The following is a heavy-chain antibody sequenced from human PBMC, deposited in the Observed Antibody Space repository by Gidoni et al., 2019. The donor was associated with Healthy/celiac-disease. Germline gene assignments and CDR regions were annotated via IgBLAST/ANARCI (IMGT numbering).Heavy chain of an antibody. V-gene: IGHV3-23*01. CDR2: ISGSGGST. CDR1: GFPFSSYA. Sequence: EVQLLESGGGLVQPGGSLRLSCAASGFPFSSYAMSWVRQAPGKGLEWVSAISGSGGSTYYADSVKGRFTISRDNSKNTLYLQMNSLRAEDTAVYYCAKAIRFVTTGGYYFDYWGQGTLVTVSS. D-gene: IGHD4-17*01. CDR3: AKAIRFVTTGGYYFDY. J-gene: IGHJ4*02.